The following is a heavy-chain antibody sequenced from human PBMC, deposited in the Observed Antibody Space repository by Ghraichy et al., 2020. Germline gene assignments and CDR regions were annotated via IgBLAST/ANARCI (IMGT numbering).Heavy chain of an antibody. CDR1: GFTFSSYA. V-gene: IGHV3-30*04. CDR2: ISYDGSNK. CDR3: ARAHHLAQQWLVPPSFDP. J-gene: IGHJ5*02. Sequence: GGSLRLSCAASGFTFSSYAMHWVRQAPGKGLEWVAVISYDGSNKYYADSVKGRFTISRDNSKNTLYLQMNSLRAEDTAVYYCARAHHLAQQWLVPPSFDPWGQGTLVTVSS. D-gene: IGHD6-19*01.